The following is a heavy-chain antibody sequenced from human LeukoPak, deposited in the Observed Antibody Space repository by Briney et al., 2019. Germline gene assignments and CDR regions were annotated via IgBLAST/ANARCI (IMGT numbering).Heavy chain of an antibody. J-gene: IGHJ4*02. CDR2: IKHDGSEK. D-gene: IGHD5-12*01. CDR3: ARDQEWWLRSMEGSFDY. V-gene: IGHV3-7*01. CDR1: GFTLSSYW. Sequence: GGSLRLSCAAPGFTLSSYWMTWVPQAPGKGLERVANIKHDGSEKYYVDYVKGRFTISRENAKNSLYLKMNSLRAEDTAVYYCARDQEWWLRSMEGSFDYWGQGTLVTVSS.